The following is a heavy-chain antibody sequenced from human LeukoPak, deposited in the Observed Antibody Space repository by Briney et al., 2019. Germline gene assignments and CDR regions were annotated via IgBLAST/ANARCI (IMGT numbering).Heavy chain of an antibody. J-gene: IGHJ3*02. CDR2: IIPIFGTA. D-gene: IGHD5-24*01. CDR3: ARGEMATKAFDI. V-gene: IGHV1-69*13. CDR1: GGTFSSYA. Sequence: SVKVSCTASGGTFSSYAISWVRQAPGQGLEWMGGIIPIFGTANYAQKFQGRVTITADESTSTAYMELSSLRSEDTAVYYCARGEMATKAFDIWGQGTMVTVSS.